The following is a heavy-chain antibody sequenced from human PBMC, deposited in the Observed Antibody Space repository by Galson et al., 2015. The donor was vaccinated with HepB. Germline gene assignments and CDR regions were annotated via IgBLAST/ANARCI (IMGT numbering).Heavy chain of an antibody. V-gene: IGHV5-51*01. CDR2: IYPGDSDT. J-gene: IGHJ6*03. Sequence: QSGAEVKKPGESLKISCKGSGYSFTSYWIGWVRQMPGKGLEWMGIIYPGDSDTRYSPSFQGQVTISADKSISTAYLQWSSLKASDTAMYYCARQGPHWSGYYRHYYYYYYMDVWGKGTTVTVSS. CDR1: GYSFTSYW. D-gene: IGHD3-3*01. CDR3: ARQGPHWSGYYRHYYYYYYMDV.